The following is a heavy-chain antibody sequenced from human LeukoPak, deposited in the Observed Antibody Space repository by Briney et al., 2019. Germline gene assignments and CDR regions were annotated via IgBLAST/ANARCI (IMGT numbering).Heavy chain of an antibody. CDR1: DYSISSGYGYY. Sequence: SETLSLTCTVSDYSISSGYGYYWGWIRQPPGKGLEWIGNIYHSGITYYNHFNSSLKSRVTISIDTSKNQFSLKVSSVTAADTAVYYCARDSGTTGEVKFDPWGQGTLVTVSS. CDR3: ARDSGTTGEVKFDP. D-gene: IGHD3-10*01. V-gene: IGHV4-38-2*02. CDR2: IYHSGIT. J-gene: IGHJ5*02.